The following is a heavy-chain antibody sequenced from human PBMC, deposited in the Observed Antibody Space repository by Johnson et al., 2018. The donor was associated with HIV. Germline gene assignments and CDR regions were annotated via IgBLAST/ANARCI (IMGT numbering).Heavy chain of an antibody. Sequence: QVQLVESGGRVVQPGGSLRLSCAASGFTFSSYAMHWVRQAPGKGLEWVAVISYDGSNKYYADSVKGRFTISRDNSKNTLYLQMNSLRAEDTAVYYCAKEQPARAFDIWGQGTMVIVSS. CDR2: ISYDGSNK. J-gene: IGHJ3*02. CDR3: AKEQPARAFDI. D-gene: IGHD1/OR15-1a*01. V-gene: IGHV3-30*04. CDR1: GFTFSSYA.